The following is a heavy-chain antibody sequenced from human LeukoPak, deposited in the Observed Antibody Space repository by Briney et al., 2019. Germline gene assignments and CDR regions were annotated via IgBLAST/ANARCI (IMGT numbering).Heavy chain of an antibody. J-gene: IGHJ4*02. CDR3: AKDYSGYDIGDY. CDR1: GFTFSSYA. CDR2: ISGSGGST. D-gene: IGHD5-12*01. Sequence: GGSLRLPCAASGFTFSSYAMSWVRQAPGKGLEWVSAISGSGGSTYYADSVKGRFTVSRDNSKNTLYLQMNSLRAEDTAVYYCAKDYSGYDIGDYWGQGTLVTVSS. V-gene: IGHV3-23*01.